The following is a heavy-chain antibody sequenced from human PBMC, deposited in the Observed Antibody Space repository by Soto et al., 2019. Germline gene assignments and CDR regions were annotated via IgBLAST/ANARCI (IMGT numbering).Heavy chain of an antibody. V-gene: IGHV1-46*01. J-gene: IGHJ4*02. CDR3: ARDRSGSDY. CDR2: INHXGGST. Sequence: ASXKASCKASGYTFTSYYMHWVRQAPGQGLEWMXIINHXGGSTSYEQNXXDRVTLTXXKSKNTAYMELRSMSSDDTAVYYCARDRSGSDYWGQGTLVTVSS. D-gene: IGHD2-15*01. CDR1: GYTFTSYY.